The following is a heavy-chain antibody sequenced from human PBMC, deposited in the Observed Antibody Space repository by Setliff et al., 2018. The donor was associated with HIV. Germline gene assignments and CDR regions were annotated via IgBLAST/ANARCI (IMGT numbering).Heavy chain of an antibody. J-gene: IGHJ4*02. CDR2: IYTSGST. CDR1: GGSIRSGSYY. D-gene: IGHD3-10*01. Sequence: PSETLSLTCSVSGGSIRSGSYYWSWIRQPAGKGLEWIGSIYTSGSTNYNPSLKSRLTISLDTKNQFSLKLSSVTAADTAVYYCARGGSGNSYNGAFDYWGQGTLVTVSS. CDR3: ARGGSGNSYNGAFDY. V-gene: IGHV4-61*02.